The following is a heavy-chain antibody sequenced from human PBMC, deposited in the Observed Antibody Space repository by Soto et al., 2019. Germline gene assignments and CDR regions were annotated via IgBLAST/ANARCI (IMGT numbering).Heavy chain of an antibody. J-gene: IGHJ4*02. CDR3: ARVGGVGAPPGADY. Sequence: QVQLVQSGDEVKRPGSSVKVSCKASGGIFSTYAISWLRQAPGQGREWMGAVIPVLGQAYYAQALQDRVTITADESTRTAYMELGSLTSKDTAVYFCARVGGVGAPPGADYWGQGTLVTVSS. V-gene: IGHV1-69*01. D-gene: IGHD1-26*01. CDR1: GGIFSTYA. CDR2: VIPVLGQA.